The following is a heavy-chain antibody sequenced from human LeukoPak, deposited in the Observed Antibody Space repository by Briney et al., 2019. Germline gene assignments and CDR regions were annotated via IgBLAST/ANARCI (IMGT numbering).Heavy chain of an antibody. D-gene: IGHD4-17*01. CDR2: IFSGGTT. CDR3: ARDRSYGDFAWGY. CDR1: GFTVSSNF. V-gene: IGHV3-53*04. Sequence: GGSLRLSCAASGFTVSSNFMTWVRQAPGKGLEWVSVIFSGGTTYYADSVKGRFTISRHISKNTVYLQMNSLRAEDTAVYYCARDRSYGDFAWGYWGQGTLVTVSS. J-gene: IGHJ4*02.